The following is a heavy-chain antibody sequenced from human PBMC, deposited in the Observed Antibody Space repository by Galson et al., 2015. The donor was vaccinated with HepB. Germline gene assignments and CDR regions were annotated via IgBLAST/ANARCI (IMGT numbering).Heavy chain of an antibody. J-gene: IGHJ6*02. Sequence: SLRLSCAASGFTFSGSAMHWVRQASGKGLEWVGRIRSKANSYATAYAASVKGRFTISRDDSKNTAYLQMNSLKTEDTAVYYCTRPLRNYYYGMDVWGQGTTVTVSS. V-gene: IGHV3-73*01. CDR1: GFTFSGSA. CDR2: IRSKANSYAT. D-gene: IGHD3-9*01. CDR3: TRPLRNYYYGMDV.